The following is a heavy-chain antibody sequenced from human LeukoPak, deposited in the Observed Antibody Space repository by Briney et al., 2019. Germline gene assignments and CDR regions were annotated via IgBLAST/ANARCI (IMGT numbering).Heavy chain of an antibody. Sequence: SETQSLTCTVSGGSISSSSYYWGWIRQPPGKGLEWIGSIFYSGSTYYNPSLKSRVTISVDTSKNQFSLKLRSVAVADTAVYYCASRPAIPGTAYHFDFWGQGTLVTVSS. V-gene: IGHV4-39*01. CDR3: ASRPAIPGTAYHFDF. D-gene: IGHD1-20*01. CDR2: IFYSGST. J-gene: IGHJ4*02. CDR1: GGSISSSSYY.